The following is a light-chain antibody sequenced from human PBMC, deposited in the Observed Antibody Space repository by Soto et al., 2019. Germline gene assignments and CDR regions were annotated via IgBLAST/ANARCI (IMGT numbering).Light chain of an antibody. CDR3: QQYHIWPSWT. CDR1: QSVSLS. J-gene: IGKJ1*01. V-gene: IGKV3-15*01. Sequence: EIVLTQSPATLSVSLGDSATLSCRASQSVSLSLAWYQMRPGQPPRLLIYGASTRATDSPARFSGSESGTDFTLSISSLQSEYFAVYFCQQYHIWPSWTFGQGTKVELK. CDR2: GAS.